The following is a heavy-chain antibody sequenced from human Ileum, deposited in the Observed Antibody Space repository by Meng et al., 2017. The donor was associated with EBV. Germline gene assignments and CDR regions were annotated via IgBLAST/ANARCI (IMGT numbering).Heavy chain of an antibody. CDR1: VASISSLNW. Sequence: GHLQECGPRLSRPWGPSSRTCVALVASISSLNWWTWGRQPPGKGLEWIGEIFQSGITNYTPSLKSRVTISVDKSKSQFSLKLSSVTAADTAVYYCAGKREYVNAWPFDYWGQGTLVTVSS. D-gene: IGHD2/OR15-2a*01. V-gene: IGHV4-4*02. CDR3: AGKREYVNAWPFDY. J-gene: IGHJ4*02. CDR2: IFQSGIT.